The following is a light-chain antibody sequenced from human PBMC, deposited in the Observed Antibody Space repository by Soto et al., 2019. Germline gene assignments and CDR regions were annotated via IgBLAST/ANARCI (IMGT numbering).Light chain of an antibody. V-gene: IGKV1-17*01. CDR3: LGHNKYPFT. J-gene: IGKJ4*01. CDR2: AAS. CDR1: QGVGDD. Sequence: DFEMTQSPSSLSASVGDRVTITCRASQGVGDDLGWYQQRPGQAPKRLIYAASILPSGVPSRFSGSGSGTVFPLTISGLQPEDFATYCCLGHNKYPFTFGGGTKVEIK.